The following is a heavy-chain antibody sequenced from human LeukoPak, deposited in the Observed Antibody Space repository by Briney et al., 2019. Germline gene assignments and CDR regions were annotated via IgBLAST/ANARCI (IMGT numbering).Heavy chain of an antibody. CDR3: ARAALLYYYDSSGTGNAFDI. CDR2: IYTSGST. V-gene: IGHV4-61*02. D-gene: IGHD3-22*01. CDR1: GYSISSGSYY. J-gene: IGHJ3*02. Sequence: PSETLSLTCAVTGYSISSGSYYWSWIRQPAGKGLEWIGRIYTSGSTNYNASLKSRVTISVDTSKNQFSLKLSCVTAADTAVYYCARAALLYYYDSSGTGNAFDIWGQGTMVTVSS.